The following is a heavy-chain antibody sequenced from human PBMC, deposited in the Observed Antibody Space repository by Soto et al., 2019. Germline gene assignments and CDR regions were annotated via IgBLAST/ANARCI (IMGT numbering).Heavy chain of an antibody. J-gene: IGHJ6*02. CDR2: ISAYNGNT. V-gene: IGHV1-18*01. Sequence: ASVKVSCKASGYTFTSYGISWVRQAPGQGLEWMGWISAYNGNTNYAQKLQGRVTMTTDTSTSTAYMELRSLRSDDTAVYYCARDSNLRTYYYYYGMDVWGQGTTVTVS. CDR3: ARDSNLRTYYYYYGMDV. CDR1: GYTFTSYG.